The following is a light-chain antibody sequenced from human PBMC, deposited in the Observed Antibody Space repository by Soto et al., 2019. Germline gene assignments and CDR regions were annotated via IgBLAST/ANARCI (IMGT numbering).Light chain of an antibody. V-gene: IGKV1-5*03. J-gene: IGKJ1*01. CDR2: KAS. CDR3: QQYNSYSKT. Sequence: DIQMTQSPSTLSASVGDRVTITCRASQSISSWLAWYLQKPGKAPKLLIYKASSLESGVPSRFSGSGSGTEFTLTNSSLQPDDFATYYCQQYNSYSKTFGQGTKVEIK. CDR1: QSISSW.